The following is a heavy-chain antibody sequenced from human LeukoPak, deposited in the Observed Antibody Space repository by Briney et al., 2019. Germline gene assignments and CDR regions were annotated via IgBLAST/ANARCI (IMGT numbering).Heavy chain of an antibody. V-gene: IGHV4-59*12. Sequence: SETLSLTCTVSGASISGYYWSWIRQPPGKGLEWIGYIYYSGSTNYNPSLKSRVTISVDTSKNQFSLKLSSVTAADTAVYFCAGDYGDYYFDYWGQGTLVTVSS. CDR3: AGDYGDYYFDY. J-gene: IGHJ4*02. D-gene: IGHD4-17*01. CDR1: GASISGYY. CDR2: IYYSGST.